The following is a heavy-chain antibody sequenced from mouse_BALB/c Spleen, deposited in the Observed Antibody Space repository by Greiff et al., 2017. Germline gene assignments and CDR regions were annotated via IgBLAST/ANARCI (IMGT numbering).Heavy chain of an antibody. V-gene: IGHV1-5*01. CDR2: IYPGNSDT. Sequence: VHVKQSGTVLARPGASVKMSCKASGYSFTSYWMHWVKQRPGQGLEWIGAIYPGNSDTSYNQKFKGKAKLTAVTSASTAYMELSSLTNEDSAVYYCTREGYYYGSVFAYWGQGTLVTVSA. CDR3: TREGYYYGSVFAY. J-gene: IGHJ3*01. D-gene: IGHD1-1*01. CDR1: GYSFTSYW.